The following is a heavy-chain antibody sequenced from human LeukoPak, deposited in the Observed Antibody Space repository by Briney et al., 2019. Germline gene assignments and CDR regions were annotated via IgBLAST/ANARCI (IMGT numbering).Heavy chain of an antibody. D-gene: IGHD2-8*02. CDR3: ARDAYCAGGRCPGAWFDL. CDR1: GDSITSGDYY. CDR2: SHYSGIT. V-gene: IGHV4-30-4*01. Sequence: SETLSLTCTVSGDSITSGDYYWSWIRQPPGKGLEWIGYSHYSGITSYNPSLRSRVTISGDTSKNQLSLRLTSVTAADTAMYYCARDAYCAGGRCPGAWFDLWGQGTLVTVSS. J-gene: IGHJ5*02.